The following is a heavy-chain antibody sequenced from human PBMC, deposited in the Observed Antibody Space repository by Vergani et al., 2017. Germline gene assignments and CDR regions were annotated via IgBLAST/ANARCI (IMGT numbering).Heavy chain of an antibody. CDR3: ARDGIRRLTTYYFDS. D-gene: IGHD4/OR15-4a*01. J-gene: IGHJ4*02. CDR1: GFTFSSYV. V-gene: IGHV3-30-3*01. CDR2: ISYDGSNK. Sequence: QVQLVESGGGVVQPGRSLRLSCAASGFTFSSYVMHWVRQAPGKGLELVAVISYDGSNKYYADSVKGRFTISRDNSKNTLYLQMNSLRAEDMAVYYCARDGIRRLTTYYFDSWGQGTLVTVSS.